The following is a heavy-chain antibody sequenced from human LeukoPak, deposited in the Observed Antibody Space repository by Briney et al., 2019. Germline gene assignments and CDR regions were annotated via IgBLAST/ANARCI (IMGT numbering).Heavy chain of an antibody. Sequence: GGSLRLSCAASGFTVSSNYMSWVRQAPGKGLEWVSVIYSGGSTYYADSVKGRFTISRDNSKNTLYLQMNSLRAEDTAVYYCAKDGPIVVVPAAQVAPWGQGTLVTVSS. CDR1: GFTVSSNY. J-gene: IGHJ5*02. CDR3: AKDGPIVVVPAAQVAP. V-gene: IGHV3-53*01. D-gene: IGHD2-2*01. CDR2: IYSGGST.